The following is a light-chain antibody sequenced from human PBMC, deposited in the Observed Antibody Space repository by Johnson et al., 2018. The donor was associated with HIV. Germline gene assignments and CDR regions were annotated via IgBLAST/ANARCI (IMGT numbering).Light chain of an antibody. Sequence: QSVLTQPPSVSAAPGQKVTISCSGNTCDIGNNYVSWYQQLPGTAPRLLIYENSNRPSGIPDRFSGSKSGTSATLAITGLQTGDEADYYCGTWDRSLNAGGVFGTGTKVTVL. CDR1: TCDIGNNY. J-gene: IGLJ1*01. CDR3: GTWDRSLNAGGV. V-gene: IGLV1-51*02. CDR2: ENS.